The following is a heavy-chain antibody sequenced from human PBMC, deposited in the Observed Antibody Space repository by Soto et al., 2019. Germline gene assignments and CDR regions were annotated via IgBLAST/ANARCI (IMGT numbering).Heavy chain of an antibody. CDR1: GGTFSSYA. CDR3: ARGLPEQLVEYYYYGMDV. J-gene: IGHJ6*02. CDR2: IIPILGTA. D-gene: IGHD6-6*01. V-gene: IGHV1-69*10. Sequence: SVKVSCKASGGTFSSYAISWVRQAPGQGLEWMGGIIPILGTANYAQKFQGRVTITADKSTSTAYMELSSLRSEDTAVYYCARGLPEQLVEYYYYGMDVWGQGTTVTVSS.